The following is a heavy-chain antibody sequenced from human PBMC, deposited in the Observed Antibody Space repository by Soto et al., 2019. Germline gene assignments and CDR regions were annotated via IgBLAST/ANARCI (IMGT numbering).Heavy chain of an antibody. V-gene: IGHV4-38-2*01. CDR1: GYSISSGFY. Sequence: SETLSLTCAVSGYSISSGFYWGWIRQPPGKGLEWIGIMFHSGSSYYNPSLQSRVTISVDTSKNQVSLKLTSVTVADTAVYYCSRGTRGNACDYWGQGTRVTVS. J-gene: IGHJ4*02. D-gene: IGHD1-1*01. CDR3: SRGTRGNACDY. CDR2: MFHSGSS.